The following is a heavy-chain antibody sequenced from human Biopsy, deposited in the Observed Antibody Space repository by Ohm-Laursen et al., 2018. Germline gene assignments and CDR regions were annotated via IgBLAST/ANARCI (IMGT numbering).Heavy chain of an antibody. J-gene: IGHJ4*02. V-gene: IGHV4-59*07. CDR3: ARVGAGAPSIDYFDY. CDR1: GGSIGSFF. Sequence: SDTLSLTCAVSGGSIGSFFWSWIRQPPGKGLEWIGYIYYSGSTNYNPSLRSRVTISVDRPKNQFSLELSSVTAADTAVYYCARVGAGAPSIDYFDYWGQGALVTVSS. CDR2: IYYSGST. D-gene: IGHD1-26*01.